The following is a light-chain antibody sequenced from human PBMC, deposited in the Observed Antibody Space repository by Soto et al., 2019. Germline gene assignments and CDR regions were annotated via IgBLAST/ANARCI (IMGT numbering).Light chain of an antibody. CDR3: CSYAGSSTHVL. V-gene: IGLV2-23*01. Sequence: QPELTQPASVSGSPGQSITISCTGTSSDVGSYDLVSWYQQHPGKAPKLMIYEGTKRPSGVSDRFSGSKSGNTASLTISGLQAEDEADYYCCSYAGSSTHVLFGGGTKLTVL. J-gene: IGLJ2*01. CDR2: EGT. CDR1: SSDVGSYDL.